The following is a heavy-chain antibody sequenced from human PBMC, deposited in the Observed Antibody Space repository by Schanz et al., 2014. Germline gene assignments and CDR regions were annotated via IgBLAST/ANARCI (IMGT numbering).Heavy chain of an antibody. CDR3: ARDPYSASYFPSPPLYGLDV. D-gene: IGHD1-26*01. J-gene: IGHJ6*02. CDR2: IIPNLGSA. Sequence: QVQLVQSGAEVKKPGSSVTVSCKASGDTLSSYGISWVRQAPGQGLEWMGRIIPNLGSANYAQKFQGRVTITADKSTSTVYMELSSLRSEDTAVYYCARDPYSASYFPSPPLYGLDVWGQGTTVTVSS. V-gene: IGHV1-69*04. CDR1: GDTLSSYG.